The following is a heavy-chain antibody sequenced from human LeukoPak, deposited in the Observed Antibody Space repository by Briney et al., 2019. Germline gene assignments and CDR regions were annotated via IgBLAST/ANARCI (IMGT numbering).Heavy chain of an antibody. V-gene: IGHV1-69*13. Sequence: ASVKVSCKASGGTLSSYAISWVRQAPGQGLEWMGGIIPIFGTANYAQKFQGRVTITADESTSTAYMELSSLRSEDTAVYYCARGGYDFGAETGFDPWGQGTLVTVSS. CDR3: ARGGYDFGAETGFDP. CDR1: GGTLSSYA. CDR2: IIPIFGTA. D-gene: IGHD3-3*01. J-gene: IGHJ5*02.